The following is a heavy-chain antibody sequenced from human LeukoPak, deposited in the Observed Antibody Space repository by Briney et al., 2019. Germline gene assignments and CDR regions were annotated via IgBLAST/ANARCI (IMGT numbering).Heavy chain of an antibody. D-gene: IGHD6-13*01. V-gene: IGHV4-4*07. Sequence: SETLSLTCTVSGGSISSYYWSWIRQPAGKGLEWLGRIYTSGSTNYNPSLKSRVTMSVDTSKNQFSLKLSSVTAADTAVYYCARAPYLPYSSSYYFDYWGQGTLVTVSS. CDR3: ARAPYLPYSSSYYFDY. CDR1: GGSISSYY. CDR2: IYTSGST. J-gene: IGHJ4*02.